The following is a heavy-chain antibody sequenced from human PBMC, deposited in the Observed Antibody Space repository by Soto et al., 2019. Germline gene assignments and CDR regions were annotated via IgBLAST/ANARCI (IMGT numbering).Heavy chain of an antibody. CDR2: TYYRSKWYN. CDR1: GDSVSSNSAA. Sequence: PSQTLSLTCVISGDSVSSNSAAWNWIRQSPSRGLEWLGRTYYRSKWYNDYAVSVKSRITINPDTSKNQFSLQLNSVTPEDTAVYYCARDICSGGSCYSYYYGMDVWGQGTTVTVSS. V-gene: IGHV6-1*01. CDR3: ARDICSGGSCYSYYYGMDV. J-gene: IGHJ6*02. D-gene: IGHD2-15*01.